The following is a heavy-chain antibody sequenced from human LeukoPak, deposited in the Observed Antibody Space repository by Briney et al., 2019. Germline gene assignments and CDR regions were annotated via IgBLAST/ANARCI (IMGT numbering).Heavy chain of an antibody. Sequence: GGSLRLSCAASGFTFSSYAMSWVRQAPGKGLEWVSAISGSGGSTYYADSVKGRFTISRDNSKNSLYLQMNSLRAEDTAVYYCARSQVGARFADYWGQGTLVTVSS. CDR2: ISGSGGST. CDR3: ARSQVGARFADY. J-gene: IGHJ4*02. CDR1: GFTFSSYA. V-gene: IGHV3-23*01. D-gene: IGHD1-26*01.